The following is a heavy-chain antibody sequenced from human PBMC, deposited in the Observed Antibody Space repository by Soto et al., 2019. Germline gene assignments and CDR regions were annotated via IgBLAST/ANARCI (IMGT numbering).Heavy chain of an antibody. V-gene: IGHV3-23*01. CDR2: ISAGGDT. J-gene: IGHJ4*02. Sequence: LRLSCVASGFVFSDYAMSWVRQAPGKGLEWVSAISAGGDTYYADSVKGRFTVSRANSKNTLYLQMNSLRAKGTAIYYCANVPIWCGGSSCYTEGFDSWGQGTLVTVSS. CDR1: GFVFSDYA. CDR3: ANVPIWCGGSSCYTEGFDS. D-gene: IGHD2-21*01.